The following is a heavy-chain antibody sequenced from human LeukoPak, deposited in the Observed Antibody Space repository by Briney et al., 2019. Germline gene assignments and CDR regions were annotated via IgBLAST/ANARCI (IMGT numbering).Heavy chain of an antibody. CDR2: IYYSGST. D-gene: IGHD3-22*01. J-gene: IGHJ4*02. Sequence: SETLSLTCTVSGGSISSGDYYWSWIRQPPGKGLEWIGYIYYSGSTYYNPSLKSRVTISVDTSKHQFSLKLSSVTAADTAVYYCARAGDSSGYSLDYWGQGTLVTVSS. CDR1: GGSISSGDYY. CDR3: ARAGDSSGYSLDY. V-gene: IGHV4-30-4*01.